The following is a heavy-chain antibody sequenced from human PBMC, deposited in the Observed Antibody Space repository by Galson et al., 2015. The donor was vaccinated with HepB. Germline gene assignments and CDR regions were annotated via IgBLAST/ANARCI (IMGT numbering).Heavy chain of an antibody. V-gene: IGHV3-33*01. D-gene: IGHD2-2*01. Sequence: SLRLSCAASGFTFSSYGMHWVRQAPGKGLEWVAVIWYDGSNKYYADSVKGRFTISRDNSKNTLYLQMNSLRAEDTAVYYCARGIVVVPAASGHYYYYMDVWGKGTTVTVSS. CDR3: ARGIVVVPAASGHYYYYMDV. J-gene: IGHJ6*03. CDR1: GFTFSSYG. CDR2: IWYDGSNK.